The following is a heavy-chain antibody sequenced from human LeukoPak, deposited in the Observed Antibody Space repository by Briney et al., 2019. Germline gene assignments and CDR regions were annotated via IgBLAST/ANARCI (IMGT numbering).Heavy chain of an antibody. Sequence: GGSLRLSCAASGFTFSSYAMIWVRQAPGKGLEWVSAISGSGGSTYYADSVKGRFTISRDNSKNTLYLQMNSLRAEDTAVYYCAKNKPTRRIVLMVYAHNYFDYWGQGTLVTVSS. D-gene: IGHD2-8*01. V-gene: IGHV3-23*01. CDR1: GFTFSSYA. J-gene: IGHJ4*02. CDR3: AKNKPTRRIVLMVYAHNYFDY. CDR2: ISGSGGST.